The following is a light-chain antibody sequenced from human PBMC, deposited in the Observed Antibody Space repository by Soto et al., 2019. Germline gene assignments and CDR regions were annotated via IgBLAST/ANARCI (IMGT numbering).Light chain of an antibody. CDR1: QSVSSN. Sequence: EIVMTQSPATLSVSPGERATLSCRASQSVSSNLAWYQQKPGQAPRLLIYGASTRATGIPARFSGSGSGPEFTLTISSLQSEDFVVYYCQQYNNWPRTCGQGTKVEIK. CDR2: GAS. CDR3: QQYNNWPRT. J-gene: IGKJ1*01. V-gene: IGKV3-15*01.